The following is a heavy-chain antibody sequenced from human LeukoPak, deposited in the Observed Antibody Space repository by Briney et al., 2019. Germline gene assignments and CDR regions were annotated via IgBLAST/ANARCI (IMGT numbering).Heavy chain of an antibody. J-gene: IGHJ4*02. Sequence: PSETLSLTCAVYGGSFSGYYWSWIRQPPGKGLEWSGEINRSGSTNYNPSLKSRVTISVDTSKNQFSLKLGSVTAADTAVYYCARITMISGYFDYWGQGTLVTVSS. CDR3: ARITMISGYFDY. CDR1: GGSFSGYY. V-gene: IGHV4-34*01. CDR2: INRSGST. D-gene: IGHD3-22*01.